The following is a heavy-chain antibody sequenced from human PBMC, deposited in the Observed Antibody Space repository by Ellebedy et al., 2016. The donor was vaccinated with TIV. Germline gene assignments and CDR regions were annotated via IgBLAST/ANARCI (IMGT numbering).Heavy chain of an antibody. CDR2: INHGGST. CDR1: GESLTNDY. Sequence: MPSETLSLTCDVHGESLTNDYWSWIRQSPRKGLEWIGEINHGGSTNYNPSLKSRLTLSIDTFKNQFSLKLSSVTAADTGTYYCARDHHNTGYSSSWYWFDPWGQGALVTVSS. CDR3: ARDHHNTGYSSSWYWFDP. D-gene: IGHD6-13*01. V-gene: IGHV4-34*01. J-gene: IGHJ5*02.